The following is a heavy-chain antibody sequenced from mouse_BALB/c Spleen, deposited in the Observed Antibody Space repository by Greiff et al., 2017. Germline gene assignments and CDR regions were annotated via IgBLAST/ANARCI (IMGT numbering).Heavy chain of an antibody. Sequence: VQLQQSGAELVKPGASVKLSCTASGFNIKDTYMHWVKQRPEQGLEWIGRIDPANGITKYDPKFQGKATITADTSSNTAYLQLSSLTSEDTAVYYCARRLRGLGYAMDYWGQGTSVTVSS. D-gene: IGHD2-4*01. V-gene: IGHV14-3*02. J-gene: IGHJ4*01. CDR2: IDPANGIT. CDR1: GFNIKDTY. CDR3: ARRLRGLGYAMDY.